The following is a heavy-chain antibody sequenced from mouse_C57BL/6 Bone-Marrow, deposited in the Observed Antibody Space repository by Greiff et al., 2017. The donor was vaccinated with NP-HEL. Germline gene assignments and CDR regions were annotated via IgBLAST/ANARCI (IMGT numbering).Heavy chain of an antibody. Sequence: EVQVVESGPGLVKPSQSLSLTCSVTGYSITSGYYWNWIRQFPGNKLEWMGYISYDGSNNYNPSLKNRISITRDTSKNQFFLKLNSVTTEDTATYYCARAWDGFAYWGQGTLVTVSA. V-gene: IGHV3-6*01. CDR3: ARAWDGFAY. J-gene: IGHJ3*01. CDR1: GYSITSGYY. CDR2: ISYDGSN. D-gene: IGHD4-1*01.